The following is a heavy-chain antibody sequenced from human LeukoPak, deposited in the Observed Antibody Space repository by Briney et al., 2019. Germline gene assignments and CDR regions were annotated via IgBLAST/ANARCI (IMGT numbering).Heavy chain of an antibody. CDR3: AKDVGYNWFDP. D-gene: IGHD2-15*01. CDR2: ISSSSSYI. V-gene: IGHV3-21*04. Sequence: GGSLRLSCAASGFTFSSYSMNWVRQAPGKGLEWVSSISSSSSYIYYADSVKGRFTISRDNSKNTLYLQMNSLRAEDTAVYYCAKDVGYNWFDPWGQGTLVTVSP. CDR1: GFTFSSYS. J-gene: IGHJ5*02.